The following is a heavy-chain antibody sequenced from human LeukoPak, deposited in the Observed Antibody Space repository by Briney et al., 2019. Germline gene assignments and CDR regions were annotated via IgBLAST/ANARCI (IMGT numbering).Heavy chain of an antibody. CDR1: GGSFSGYY. Sequence: SETLSLTCAVSGGSFSGYYWTWIRQPPGKGLEWIGEINHSGSANYNLSLKSRVTISLDTSKNQFSLKLSSVTAADTAVYYCARGQGTVTTHWGQGTLVTVPS. CDR2: INHSGSA. CDR3: ARGQGTVTTH. J-gene: IGHJ4*02. D-gene: IGHD4-17*01. V-gene: IGHV4-34*01.